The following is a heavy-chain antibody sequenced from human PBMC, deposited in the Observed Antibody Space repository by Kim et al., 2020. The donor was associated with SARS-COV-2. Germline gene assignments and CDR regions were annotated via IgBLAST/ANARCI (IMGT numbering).Heavy chain of an antibody. CDR1: GGSISSYY. CDR2: IYYSGST. D-gene: IGHD2-15*01. CDR3: ARDGCSGGSCYSNWFDP. J-gene: IGHJ5*02. V-gene: IGHV4-59*01. Sequence: SETLSLTCTVSGGSISSYYWSWIRQPPGKGLEWNGYIYYSGSTNYNPSLKSRVTIPVDTSKNQFSLKLSSVTAADTAVYYCARDGCSGGSCYSNWFDPWGQGTLVTVSS.